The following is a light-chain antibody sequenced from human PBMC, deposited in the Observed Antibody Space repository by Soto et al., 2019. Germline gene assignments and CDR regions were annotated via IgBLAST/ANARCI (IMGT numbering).Light chain of an antibody. V-gene: IGKV1-5*03. CDR1: QTISSW. CDR3: QHYNSYSEA. J-gene: IGKJ1*01. Sequence: DIQMTQSPSTLSGSVGDRVTIPCRASQTISSWLAWYQQKPGKASKLLIYKASTLKSGVPSRFSGSGSGTEFTLTISSLQPDDFATYYCQHYNSYSEAFGQGTKVDI. CDR2: KAS.